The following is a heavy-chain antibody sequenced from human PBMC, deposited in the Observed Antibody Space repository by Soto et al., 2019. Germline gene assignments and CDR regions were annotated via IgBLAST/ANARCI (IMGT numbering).Heavy chain of an antibody. D-gene: IGHD5-18*01. CDR2: IYPGDSDT. Sequence: GESLKISCKGSGYSFVSYWIAWVRQMPGKGLEWMGSIYPGDSDTTYSPSIQGQVTISADKSSTTVCLQWNTLKASDTAMYYCAKTDGYEVEYWGQGTQVTVSS. J-gene: IGHJ4*02. V-gene: IGHV5-51*01. CDR1: GYSFVSYW. CDR3: AKTDGYEVEY.